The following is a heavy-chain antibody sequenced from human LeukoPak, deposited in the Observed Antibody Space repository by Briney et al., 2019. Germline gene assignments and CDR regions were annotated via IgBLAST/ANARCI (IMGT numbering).Heavy chain of an antibody. CDR2: ISSSSSYI. CDR1: GFTFSSYS. V-gene: IGHV3-21*01. D-gene: IGHD2-2*01. J-gene: IGHJ1*01. CDR3: AKVQGVRRYCSSTSCYSGYFQH. Sequence: GGSLRLSCAASGFTFSSYSMNWVRQAPGKGLEWVSSISSSSSYIYYADSVKGRFTISRDNSKNTLYLQMNSLRAEDTAVYYCAKVQGVRRYCSSTSCYSGYFQHWGQGTLVTVSS.